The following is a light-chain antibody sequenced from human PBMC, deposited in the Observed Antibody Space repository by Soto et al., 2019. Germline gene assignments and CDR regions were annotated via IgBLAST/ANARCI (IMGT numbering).Light chain of an antibody. Sequence: EVVLTQSPATLSLSPGERATLSCRASQSVRTYLAWYQQKPGQVPRLLIHDASSRATGIPARFSGSGSGTDFTLTISSLEPEGFAVYYCQQRTNWPSSTFGQGTRLEI. CDR2: DAS. CDR3: QQRTNWPSST. V-gene: IGKV3-11*01. J-gene: IGKJ5*01. CDR1: QSVRTY.